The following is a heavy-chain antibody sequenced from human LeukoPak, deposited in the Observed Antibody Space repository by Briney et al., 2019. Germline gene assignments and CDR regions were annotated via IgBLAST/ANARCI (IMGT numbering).Heavy chain of an antibody. D-gene: IGHD3-10*01. CDR1: EGTFSNYA. J-gene: IGHJ4*02. CDR2: INTNTGNP. CDR3: ARSLFQGVTPGLDF. Sequence: ASVKVSCKASEGTFSNYAINWVRQAPGQGLEWMGGINTNTGNPTYAQGFTGRFVFSLDTSVSTAYLQISSLKAEDTAVYYCARSLFQGVTPGLDFGGQGTLVTVSS. V-gene: IGHV7-4-1*02.